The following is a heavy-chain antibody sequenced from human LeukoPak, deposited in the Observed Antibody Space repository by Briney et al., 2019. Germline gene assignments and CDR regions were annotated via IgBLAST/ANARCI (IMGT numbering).Heavy chain of an antibody. J-gene: IGHJ4*02. D-gene: IGHD2-8*01. CDR3: ARGRVYAYDY. Sequence: PGGSLRLSCAASGFTFSNYAMHWVRQAPGKGLEWVALISYDGSNKYYTDSVKGRFSISRDYSKNTMYLQMNSLRTEDTAVYYCARGRVYAYDYWGQGSLVTVTS. V-gene: IGHV3-30*04. CDR2: ISYDGSNK. CDR1: GFTFSNYA.